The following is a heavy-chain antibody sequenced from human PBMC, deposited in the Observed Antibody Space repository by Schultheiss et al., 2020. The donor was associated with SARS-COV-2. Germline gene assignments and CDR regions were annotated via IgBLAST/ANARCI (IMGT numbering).Heavy chain of an antibody. J-gene: IGHJ4*02. V-gene: IGHV4-31*03. CDR3: MVAGRFDY. CDR2: VFHSGST. D-gene: IGHD6-19*01. Sequence: SETLSLTCTVSGGSISRGGYYWNWIRQHPGKGLEWIGHVFHSGSTFYNPSLKSRVAISVDTSENQFSLKLTSVSAADTAVYYCMVAGRFDYWGQGTLVTVSS. CDR1: GGSISRGGYY.